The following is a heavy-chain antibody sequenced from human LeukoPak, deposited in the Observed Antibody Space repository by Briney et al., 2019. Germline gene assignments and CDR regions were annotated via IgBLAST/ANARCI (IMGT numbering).Heavy chain of an antibody. J-gene: IGHJ4*02. V-gene: IGHV4-39*01. CDR1: GGSISSSSYY. Sequence: SSETLSLTCTVSGGSISSSSYYWGWIRQPPGKGLEWIGSIYYSGSTYHNPSLKSRVTISVDTSKNQFSLKLSSVTAADTAVYYCARRGIAAAAAYIDYWGQGTLVTVSS. CDR3: ARRGIAAAAAYIDY. D-gene: IGHD6-13*01. CDR2: IYYSGST.